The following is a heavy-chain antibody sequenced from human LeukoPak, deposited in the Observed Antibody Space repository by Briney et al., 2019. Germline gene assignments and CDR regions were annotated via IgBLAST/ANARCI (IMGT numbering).Heavy chain of an antibody. V-gene: IGHV3-20*04. CDR3: ARDSSGIAVGGTGDY. CDR2: INWNGGRT. J-gene: IGHJ4*02. Sequence: GGSLRLSCAASGFTFDDYGMSWVRQAPGKGLEWVSGINWNGGRTGYADSVKGRFTVSRDNAKNSLYLQMNSLRAEDTALYYCARDSSGIAVGGTGDYWGQGTLVTVSS. D-gene: IGHD6-19*01. CDR1: GFTFDDYG.